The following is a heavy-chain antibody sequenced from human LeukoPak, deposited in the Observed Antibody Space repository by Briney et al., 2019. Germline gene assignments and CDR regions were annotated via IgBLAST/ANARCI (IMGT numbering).Heavy chain of an antibody. D-gene: IGHD3-22*01. V-gene: IGHV4-59*12. Sequence: SETLSLTCTVSGGSISSYYWSWIRQPPGKGLEWIGEIYHSGSTNYNPSLKSRVTISVDKSKNQFSLKLSSVTAADTAMYYCARDRRERAYEPTLDYWGQGTLVTVSS. CDR1: GGSISSYY. J-gene: IGHJ4*02. CDR3: ARDRRERAYEPTLDY. CDR2: IYHSGST.